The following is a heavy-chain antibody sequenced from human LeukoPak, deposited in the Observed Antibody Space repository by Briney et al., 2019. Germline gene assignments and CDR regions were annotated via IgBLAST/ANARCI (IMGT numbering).Heavy chain of an antibody. V-gene: IGHV3-21*01. J-gene: IGHJ5*02. CDR1: GLTVSSYS. D-gene: IGHD6-19*01. Sequence: GGSLRLSCAASGLTVSSYSMNWVRQAPGKGPELVSSISSRSSYLYYAYSVKARFNISRDNTKHSLHLQMNSLSAEDTAVHYCASIHVWAVAGTGWFDPWGQGALVTVSS. CDR3: ASIHVWAVAGTGWFDP. CDR2: ISSRSSYL.